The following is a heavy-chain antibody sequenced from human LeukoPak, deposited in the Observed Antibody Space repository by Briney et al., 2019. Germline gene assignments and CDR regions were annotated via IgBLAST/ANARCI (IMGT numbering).Heavy chain of an antibody. D-gene: IGHD2-2*01. Sequence: ASVKVSCKASGYTFTSYGISWVRQAPGQGLEWMGWISAYNGNTNYAQKLQGRVTMTTDISTSTAYMELRSLRSDDTAVYYCARDKGDIVVVPAAKGAGDYFDYWGQGTLVTVSS. V-gene: IGHV1-18*01. CDR1: GYTFTSYG. CDR2: ISAYNGNT. CDR3: ARDKGDIVVVPAAKGAGDYFDY. J-gene: IGHJ4*02.